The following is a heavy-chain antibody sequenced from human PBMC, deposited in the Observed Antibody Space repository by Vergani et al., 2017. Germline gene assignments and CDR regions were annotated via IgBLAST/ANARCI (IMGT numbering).Heavy chain of an antibody. CDR3: AREEMATITDY. J-gene: IGHJ4*02. V-gene: IGHV3-21*01. D-gene: IGHD5-24*01. CDR2: ISSSSSYI. CDR1: GFTFSSYS. Sequence: EVQLVESGGGLVKPGGSLRLSCAASGFTFSSYSMNWVRQAPGKGLEWVSSISSSSSYIYYADSVKGRFTISRDNAKNSLYLQMNSLRAEDTAVYYCAREEMATITDYWGQGTLVTVSS.